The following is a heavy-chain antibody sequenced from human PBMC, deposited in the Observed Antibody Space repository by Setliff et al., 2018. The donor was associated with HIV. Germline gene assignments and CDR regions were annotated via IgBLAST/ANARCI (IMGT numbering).Heavy chain of an antibody. V-gene: IGHV4-39*07. CDR1: GGYISGSSHY. D-gene: IGHD3-9*01. J-gene: IGHJ4*02. Sequence: PSETLSLTCTVSGGYISGSSHYWGWIRQPPGKGLEWIGSISYSENIYYNPSLKSRVTLSLDKSRNQISLKVTSVTATDTAVYFCAGESALTGQSDWGQGTLVTVSS. CDR3: AGESALTGQSD. CDR2: ISYSENI.